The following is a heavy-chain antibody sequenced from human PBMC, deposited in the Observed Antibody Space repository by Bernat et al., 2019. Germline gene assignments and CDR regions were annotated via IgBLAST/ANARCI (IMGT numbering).Heavy chain of an antibody. D-gene: IGHD3-10*01. Sequence: QVQLVQSGAEVKKPGASVKVSCKASGYTFSGYYIHWVRQAPGRGLEWMGWINPNSAGTNYAQKFQGWVTMTRDTSSSTAYMELSRLTSDDTAVYYCARGYYGSGGTGFDPWGQGTLVTVSS. V-gene: IGHV1-2*04. CDR2: INPNSAGT. CDR3: ARGYYGSGGTGFDP. J-gene: IGHJ5*02. CDR1: GYTFSGYY.